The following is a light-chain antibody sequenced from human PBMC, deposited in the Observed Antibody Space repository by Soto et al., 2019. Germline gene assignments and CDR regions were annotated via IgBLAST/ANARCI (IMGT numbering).Light chain of an antibody. CDR2: AAS. Sequence: DIQMTQSPSSLSASVRDRVTITCRASQGIRNYLAWYQQKPGKVPKLLIYAASTLQSGVPSRFSGSGSGTDFTLNISSLQPEDVATYYCHKYNGAPYTFGQGTKLEIK. J-gene: IGKJ2*01. V-gene: IGKV1-27*01. CDR1: QGIRNY. CDR3: HKYNGAPYT.